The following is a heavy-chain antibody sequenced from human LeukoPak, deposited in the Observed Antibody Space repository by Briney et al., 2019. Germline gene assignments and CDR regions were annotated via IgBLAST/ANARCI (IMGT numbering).Heavy chain of an antibody. CDR1: GGTXRSIA. J-gene: IGHJ3*02. Sequence: ASVKVSCKASGGTXRSIAISWVRQAPGQGLEWMGGIIPIFGTANYAQKFQGRVTITADESTSTAYMELSSLRSEDTAVYYCARDMHDAFDIWGQGTMVTVSS. D-gene: IGHD2-2*01. V-gene: IGHV1-69*13. CDR3: ARDMHDAFDI. CDR2: IIPIFGTA.